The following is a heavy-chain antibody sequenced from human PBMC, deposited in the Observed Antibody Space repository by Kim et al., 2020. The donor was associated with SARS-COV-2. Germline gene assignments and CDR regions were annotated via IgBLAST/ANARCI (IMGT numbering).Heavy chain of an antibody. J-gene: IGHJ6*02. V-gene: IGHV3-66*02. Sequence: GGSLRLSCAASGFTVSSNYMSWVRQAPGKGLEWVSVIYSGGSTYYADSVKGRFTISRDNSKNTLYLQMNSLRAEDTAVYYCARGDIVVVPAAMRYYYYGMDVWGQGTTVTVSS. CDR1: GFTVSSNY. CDR2: IYSGGST. CDR3: ARGDIVVVPAAMRYYYYGMDV. D-gene: IGHD2-2*01.